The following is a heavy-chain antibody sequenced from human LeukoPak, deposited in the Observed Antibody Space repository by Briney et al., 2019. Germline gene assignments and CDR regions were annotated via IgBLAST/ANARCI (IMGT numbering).Heavy chain of an antibody. J-gene: IGHJ6*03. CDR3: ARGRITMIRGVTIRKGPPEDDYYMDV. CDR2: IYYSGST. D-gene: IGHD3-10*01. Sequence: SETLSLTCTVSGGSISSRSYYWGWIRQPPGKGLECIGSIYYSGSTYYNPSLKSRVTISVDTSKNQFSLKVRSVTAADTAVYFCARGRITMIRGVTIRKGPPEDDYYMDVWGKGTAVTVSS. CDR1: GGSISSRSYY. V-gene: IGHV4-39*07.